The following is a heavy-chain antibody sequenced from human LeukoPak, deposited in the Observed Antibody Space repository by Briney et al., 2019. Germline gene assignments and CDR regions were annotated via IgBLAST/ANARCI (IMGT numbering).Heavy chain of an antibody. CDR1: GFTFSSYE. V-gene: IGHV3-48*03. D-gene: IGHD5-24*01. CDR3: ARGDGYNFFDS. Sequence: GGSLRLSCAASGFTFSSYEMNWVRQAPGKGLEWVSYISSSGSTIYYADSVKGRFTISRDNAKNSLYLQMNSLRAEDTAVYYCARGDGYNFFDSWGQGTLVTVSS. CDR2: ISSSGSTI. J-gene: IGHJ4*02.